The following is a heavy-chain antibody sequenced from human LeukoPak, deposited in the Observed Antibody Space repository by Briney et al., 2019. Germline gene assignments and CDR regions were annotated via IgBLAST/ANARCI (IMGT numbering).Heavy chain of an antibody. CDR1: GFTFSSYE. V-gene: IGHV3-48*03. J-gene: IGHJ4*02. D-gene: IGHD3-10*01. Sequence: TGGSLRLSCAASGFTFSSYEMNWVRQAPGKGLEWVSYISSSGSTIYYADSVKGRFTISRDNAKNSLYLQMNSLRAEDTAVYYCARDYGSGSPDYWGQGTLVTVSS. CDR3: ARDYGSGSPDY. CDR2: ISSSGSTI.